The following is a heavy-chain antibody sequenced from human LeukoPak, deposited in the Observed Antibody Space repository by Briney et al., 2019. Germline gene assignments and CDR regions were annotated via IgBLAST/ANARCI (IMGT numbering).Heavy chain of an antibody. CDR2: IYYNEYT. J-gene: IGHJ5*02. CDR1: RGSVSSSSYY. Sequence: PSETLFLTCTVSRGSVSSSSYYWGWIRQPPGKGLERIGSIYYNEYTYYNPSLKSRVTISVDTSKNQFSLKLSSVTAADTAVYYCARHEYSGSYYGLSWFDPWGPGTLVTVSS. D-gene: IGHD1-26*01. V-gene: IGHV4-39*01. CDR3: ARHEYSGSYYGLSWFDP.